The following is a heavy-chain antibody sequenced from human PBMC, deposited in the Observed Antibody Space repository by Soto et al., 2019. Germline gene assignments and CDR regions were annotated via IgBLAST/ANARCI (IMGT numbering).Heavy chain of an antibody. V-gene: IGHV3-73*01. D-gene: IGHD1-26*01. CDR1: GITFTNAW. J-gene: IGHJ4*02. CDR2: IRSKANSYAT. Sequence: EVQLVESGGDLVKPGGCLRLSCAASGITFTNAWMSWVRQAPGKGLEWVGRIRSKANSYATVYAASVKGRFTISRDDSKNTAYLQMNSLKTEDTAVYYCARLWSEREPNFDYWGQGTLVSVSS. CDR3: ARLWSEREPNFDY.